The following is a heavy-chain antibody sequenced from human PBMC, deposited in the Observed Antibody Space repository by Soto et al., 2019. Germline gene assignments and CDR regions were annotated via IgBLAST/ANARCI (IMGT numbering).Heavy chain of an antibody. D-gene: IGHD4-4*01. V-gene: IGHV3-30-3*01. J-gene: IGHJ6*02. CDR2: ISYDGSEK. CDR3: AREDTVGTYYYYGVDV. Sequence: QEQLVESGGGVVQPGRSLRLSCAASGFTFSSYGMHWVRQCPGKGLEWVALISYDGSEKYYADSVKGRFTISRDNSEKTHYLQMNSLRPEDTAVYYCAREDTVGTYYYYGVDVWGQGTTVTVSS. CDR1: GFTFSSYG.